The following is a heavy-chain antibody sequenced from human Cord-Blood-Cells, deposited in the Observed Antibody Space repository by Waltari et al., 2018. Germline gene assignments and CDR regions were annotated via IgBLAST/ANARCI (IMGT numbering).Heavy chain of an antibody. CDR3: ARVCGGDCYDAFDI. D-gene: IGHD2-21*02. CDR1: GFPFSSYW. J-gene: IGHJ3*02. Sequence: EVQLVESGGGLVQPGGSLRLSCAASGFPFSSYWMSWVRQAPGKGLEWVANIKQDGSEKYYVDSVKGRFTISRDNAKNSLYLQMNSLRAEDTAVYYCARVCGGDCYDAFDIWGQGTMVTVSS. V-gene: IGHV3-7*01. CDR2: IKQDGSEK.